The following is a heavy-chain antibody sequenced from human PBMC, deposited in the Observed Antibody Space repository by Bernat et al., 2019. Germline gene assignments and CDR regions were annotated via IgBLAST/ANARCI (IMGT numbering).Heavy chain of an antibody. V-gene: IGHV3-15*01. CDR2: IKSKTDGGTT. Sequence: EVQLVESGGGLVKPGGSLRLSCAASGFTFSNAWMSWVRQAPGKGLEWVGRIKSKTDGGTTDSAAPVKGRFTISRDDTKNTLYLQMNSLKTEDTAVYDWTTDLGAPKSSSWYDGMDVWGQGTTVTVSS. CDR3: TTDLGAPKSSSWYDGMDV. D-gene: IGHD6-13*01. CDR1: GFTFSNAW. J-gene: IGHJ6*02.